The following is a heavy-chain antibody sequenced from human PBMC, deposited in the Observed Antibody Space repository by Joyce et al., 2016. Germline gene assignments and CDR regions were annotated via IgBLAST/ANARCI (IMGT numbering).Heavy chain of an antibody. J-gene: IGHJ6*02. Sequence: QVQLVQSGAEVKKPGASVKVSCKASGYTFTNYYMHWGRQAPGQGLEWMGIINPSGGSTNSAQKFQGRVNMTRDTSTSTGYMELSSLRSEDTAVYYCARDTAMATGYYYYGMDVWGQGTTVTVSS. CDR2: INPSGGST. D-gene: IGHD5-18*01. V-gene: IGHV1-46*01. CDR3: ARDTAMATGYYYYGMDV. CDR1: GYTFTNYY.